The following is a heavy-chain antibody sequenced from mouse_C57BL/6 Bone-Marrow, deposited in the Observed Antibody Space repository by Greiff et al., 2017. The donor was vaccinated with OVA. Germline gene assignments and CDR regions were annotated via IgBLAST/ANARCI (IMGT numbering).Heavy chain of an antibody. V-gene: IGHV1-80*01. J-gene: IGHJ2*01. CDR3: ARGSTTGGFDY. D-gene: IGHD1-1*01. Sequence: QVQLKESGAELVKPGASVKISCKASGYAFSSYWMNWVKQRPGKGLEWIGQIYPGDGDTNYNGKFKGKATLTADKSSSTAYMQLSSLTSEDSAVYFCARGSTTGGFDYWGQGTTLTVSS. CDR1: GYAFSSYW. CDR2: IYPGDGDT.